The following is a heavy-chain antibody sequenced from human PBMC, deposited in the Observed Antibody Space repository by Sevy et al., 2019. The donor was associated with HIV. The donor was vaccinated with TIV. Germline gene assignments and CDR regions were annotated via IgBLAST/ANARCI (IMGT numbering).Heavy chain of an antibody. CDR2: IKQDESEE. D-gene: IGHD3-16*01. CDR3: AREVGGFNWGPYYFDS. CDR1: GFTFSDYW. Sequence: GGSLRLSCAASGFTFSDYWMSWVRHGPGKGLEWVATIKQDESEEYYVDSVKGRFAISRDNGKKSVSLQMSGLRVEDTALYYCAREVGGFNWGPYYFDSWGQGTLVTVSS. J-gene: IGHJ4*02. V-gene: IGHV3-7*01.